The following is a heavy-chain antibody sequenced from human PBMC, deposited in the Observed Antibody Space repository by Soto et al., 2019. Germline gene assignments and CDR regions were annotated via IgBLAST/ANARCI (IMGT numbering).Heavy chain of an antibody. CDR3: ARDHPAGNTDY. CDR1: EVSVSNPYY. Sequence: SETLSLTCTVSEVSVSNPYYWTWLRQRPVEGLEWIGYIFYSVNTYYNPSLKGRASFSPDTSKNQFSLKLFSMTAADTALYYCARDHPAGNTDYWGLGTLVTVSS. D-gene: IGHD1-7*01. J-gene: IGHJ4*02. V-gene: IGHV4-31*03. CDR2: IFYSVNT.